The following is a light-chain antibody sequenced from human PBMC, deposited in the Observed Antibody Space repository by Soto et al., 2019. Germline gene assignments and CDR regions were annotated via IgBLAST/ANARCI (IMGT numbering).Light chain of an antibody. CDR1: QSVTSY. V-gene: IGKV3-11*01. CDR2: DAS. CDR3: QQRYSWPLT. Sequence: EIVLTQSPATLSLSPGDRATLSCRASQSVTSYLAWYQQKPGHAPRLLIYDASNRATGIPARFSGSGSGTDFTLTLSSLEPEDFAVYYCQQRYSWPLTFGGGTKVEIK. J-gene: IGKJ4*01.